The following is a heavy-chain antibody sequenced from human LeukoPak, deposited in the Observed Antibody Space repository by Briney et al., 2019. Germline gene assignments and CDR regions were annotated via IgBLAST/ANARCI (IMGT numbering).Heavy chain of an antibody. V-gene: IGHV3-30-3*01. D-gene: IGHD2-2*01. CDR3: ARIPGDIVVVPAAMGGLGY. J-gene: IGHJ4*02. CDR1: GFTFSSYA. CDR2: ISYDGSNK. Sequence: PGGSLRLSCAASGFTFSSYAMHWVRQAPGKGLEWVAVISYDGSNKYYAGSVKGRFTISRDNSKNTLYLQMNSLRAEDTAVYYCARIPGDIVVVPAAMGGLGYWGQGTLVTVSS.